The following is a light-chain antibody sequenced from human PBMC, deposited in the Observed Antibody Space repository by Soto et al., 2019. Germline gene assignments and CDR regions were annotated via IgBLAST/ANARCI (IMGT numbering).Light chain of an antibody. CDR3: QPYNNWPPYT. CDR1: QSVAIN. V-gene: IGKV3-15*01. CDR2: GAS. J-gene: IGKJ2*01. Sequence: ETAMTQSPVTLSVSPGERATLSCRASQSVAINLAWYQQRPGQAPRLLIYGASTRATGIPARFSGSASGTEFTLTISSLQSEDFAVYYCQPYNNWPPYTFGQGTKLEIK.